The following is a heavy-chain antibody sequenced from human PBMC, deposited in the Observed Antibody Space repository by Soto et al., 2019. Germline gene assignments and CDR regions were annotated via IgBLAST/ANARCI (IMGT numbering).Heavy chain of an antibody. CDR2: IYYSGST. Sequence: SETLSLTCTVSGGSISSGGYYWSWIRQHPGKGLEWIGYIYYSGSTYYNPSLKSRVTISVDTSKNQFSLNLSSVTAADTAVYYCARDYYGSGSSFDYWGQGTLVTVSS. CDR3: ARDYYGSGSSFDY. V-gene: IGHV4-31*03. D-gene: IGHD3-10*01. J-gene: IGHJ4*02. CDR1: GGSISSGGYY.